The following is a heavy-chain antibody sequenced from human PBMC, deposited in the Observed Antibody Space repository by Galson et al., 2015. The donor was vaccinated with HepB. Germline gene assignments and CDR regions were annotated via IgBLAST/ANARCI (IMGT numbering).Heavy chain of an antibody. V-gene: IGHV3-23*01. J-gene: IGHJ4*02. CDR2: ISGSGGST. Sequence: SLRLYCADSGLTFSSYAMSWVRQAPGKGLEWVSAISGSGGSTYYADSVKGRFTISRDNSKNTLYLQMNSLRADDTAVYYCARDDAYYYDTRDYWSQGTLVTVSS. D-gene: IGHD3-22*01. CDR3: ARDDAYYYDTRDY. CDR1: GLTFSSYA.